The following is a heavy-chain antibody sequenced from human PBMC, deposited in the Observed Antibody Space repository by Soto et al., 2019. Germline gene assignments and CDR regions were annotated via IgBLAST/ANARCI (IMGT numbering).Heavy chain of an antibody. V-gene: IGHV3-48*02. Sequence: SGGSLRLSCKASGFTFSGYSMDWVRQAPGKGLEWIAYISGGGVPVYYADSVKGRFTISRDNAKNSLYLQLNHLRDEDTAIYYCARGRANYYFDFWGQGALVTVSS. CDR1: GFTFSGYS. J-gene: IGHJ4*02. D-gene: IGHD1-1*01. CDR3: ARGRANYYFDF. CDR2: ISGGGVPV.